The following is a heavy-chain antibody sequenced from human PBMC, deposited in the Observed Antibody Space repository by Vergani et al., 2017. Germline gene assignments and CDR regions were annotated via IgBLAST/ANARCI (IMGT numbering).Heavy chain of an antibody. D-gene: IGHD3-10*01. CDR1: GYSFTSYW. V-gene: IGHV5-51*01. CDR2: IYPGDSDT. CDR3: ARHGAGTSPVRENYGSGSYEDGMDV. Sequence: EVQLVQSGAEVKKPGESLKISCKGSGYSFTSYWIGWVRQMPGKGLEWMGIIYPGDSDTRYSPSFQGQVTISADKSISTAYLQLSSLKASDTAMYYCARHGAGTSPVRENYGSGSYEDGMDVWGQGTTVTVSS. J-gene: IGHJ6*02.